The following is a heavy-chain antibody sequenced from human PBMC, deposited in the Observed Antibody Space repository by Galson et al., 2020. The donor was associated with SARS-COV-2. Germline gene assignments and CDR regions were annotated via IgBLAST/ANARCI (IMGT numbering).Heavy chain of an antibody. V-gene: IGHV4-4*07. D-gene: IGHD3-3*01. CDR2: IYTSGST. CDR3: ARDSLEWLSIPFYYGMDV. CDR1: GGSISSYY. Sequence: SETLSLTCTVSGGSISSYYWSWIRQPAGKGLEWIGRIYTSGSTNYNPSLKSRVTMSVDTSKNQFSLKLSSVTAADTAVYYCARDSLEWLSIPFYYGMDVWGQGTTVTVSS. J-gene: IGHJ6*02.